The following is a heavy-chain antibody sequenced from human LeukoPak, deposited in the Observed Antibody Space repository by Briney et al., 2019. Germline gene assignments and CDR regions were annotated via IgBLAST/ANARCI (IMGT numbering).Heavy chain of an antibody. J-gene: IGHJ6*03. V-gene: IGHV4-30-2*01. CDR1: GGSISSGGYY. D-gene: IGHD6-13*01. CDR3: ARVRQQLVLYYYYYYMDV. Sequence: PSQTLSLTCTVSGGSISSGGYYWSWIRQPPGKGLEWIGYIYHSGSTYYNPFLKSRVTISVDRSKNQFSLKLSSVTAADTAVYYCARVRQQLVLYYYYYYMDVWGKGTTVTVSS. CDR2: IYHSGST.